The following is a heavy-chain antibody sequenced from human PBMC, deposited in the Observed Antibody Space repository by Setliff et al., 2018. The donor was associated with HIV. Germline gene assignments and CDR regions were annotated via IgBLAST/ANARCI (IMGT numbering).Heavy chain of an antibody. V-gene: IGHV1-69*05. CDR3: AREYPRVAGPTPYYFDY. Sequence: ASVKVSCKASGGTFSSYAISWVRQAPGQGLEWMGGIIPIFGTANYAQKFQGRVTITTDESTSTAYMELSSLRSEDTAVYFCAREYPRVAGPTPYYFDYWGQGTLVTVSS. CDR1: GGTFSSYA. CDR2: IIPIFGTA. D-gene: IGHD2-15*01. J-gene: IGHJ4*02.